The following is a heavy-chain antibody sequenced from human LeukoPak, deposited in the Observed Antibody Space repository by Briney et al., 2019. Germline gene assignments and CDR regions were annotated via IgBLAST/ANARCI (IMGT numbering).Heavy chain of an antibody. CDR2: INHSGST. CDR1: GGSFSGYY. V-gene: IGHV4-34*01. D-gene: IGHD6-19*01. J-gene: IGHJ4*02. Sequence: PSETLSLTCAVYGGSFSGYYWSWIRQPPGKGLEWIGEINHSGSTNYNPSLKSRVTISVDTSKNQFSLKLSSVTAADTAVYYCARGPYSSGWYSTGTLDYWGQGTLVTVSS. CDR3: ARGPYSSGWYSTGTLDY.